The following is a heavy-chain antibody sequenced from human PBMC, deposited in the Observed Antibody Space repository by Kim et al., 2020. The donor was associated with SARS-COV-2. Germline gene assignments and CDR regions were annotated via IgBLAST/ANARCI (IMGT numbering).Heavy chain of an antibody. J-gene: IGHJ4*02. D-gene: IGHD3-10*01. V-gene: IGHV3-73*01. Sequence: YAATVKVRFTISRDDSKNTAYLQMNSLKTEDTAVYYCTSAVLLWFGEGNYWGQGTLVTVSS. CDR3: TSAVLLWFGEGNY.